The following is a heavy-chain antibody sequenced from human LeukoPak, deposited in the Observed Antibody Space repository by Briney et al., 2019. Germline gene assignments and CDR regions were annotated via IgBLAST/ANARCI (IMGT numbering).Heavy chain of an antibody. CDR2: INTHTGNP. V-gene: IGHV7-4-1*02. CDR3: ARFVIIVGATTTEGAFDI. CDR1: GYTFTNYG. Sequence: ASVKVSCKASGYTFTNYGMNWVRQAPGQGLEWMGWINTHTGNPTYAQGFTGRFVFSLDTSVSTAYLQISSLKAEDTAVYYCARFVIIVGATTTEGAFDIWGQGTMVTVSS. D-gene: IGHD1-26*01. J-gene: IGHJ3*02.